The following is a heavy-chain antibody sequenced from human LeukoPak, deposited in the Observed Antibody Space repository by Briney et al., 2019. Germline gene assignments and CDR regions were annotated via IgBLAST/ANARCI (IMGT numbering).Heavy chain of an antibody. Sequence: GGSLRLSCAASGFTFSSYAMSWVRQAPGKGLEWVSAISGSGGSTYYADSVKGRFTISRDNSKNTLYLQMNSLRAEDTAVYNCAKDLINSDTAMADYFDYWGQGTLVTVSS. CDR2: ISGSGGST. D-gene: IGHD5-18*01. J-gene: IGHJ4*02. CDR3: AKDLINSDTAMADYFDY. CDR1: GFTFSSYA. V-gene: IGHV3-23*01.